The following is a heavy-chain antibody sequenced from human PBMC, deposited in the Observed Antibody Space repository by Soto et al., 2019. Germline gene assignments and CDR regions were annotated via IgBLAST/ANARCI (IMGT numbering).Heavy chain of an antibody. Sequence: GGSLRLSCAASGFTFDDYAMHWVRQAPGKGLEWVSGISWNSGSIGYAYSVKGRFTISRDNAKNSLYLQMNSLRAEDTALYYCAKASSAAHDAFDIWGQGTMVTVSS. CDR1: GFTFDDYA. CDR2: ISWNSGSI. J-gene: IGHJ3*02. CDR3: AKASSAAHDAFDI. D-gene: IGHD2-15*01. V-gene: IGHV3-9*01.